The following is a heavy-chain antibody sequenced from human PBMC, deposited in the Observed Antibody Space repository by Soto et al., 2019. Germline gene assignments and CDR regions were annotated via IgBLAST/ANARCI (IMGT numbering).Heavy chain of an antibody. D-gene: IGHD6-6*01. V-gene: IGHV1-69*13. CDR1: GGTFSSYA. CDR3: ARESDSSSSWFDP. CDR2: IIPIFGTT. Sequence: GASVKVSCKASGGTFSSYAISWVRQAPGQGLEWMGGIIPIFGTTNYAQKFQGRVTITADESTSTAYMELSSLRSEDTAVYYCARESDSSSSWFDPWGQGTLVTVSS. J-gene: IGHJ5*02.